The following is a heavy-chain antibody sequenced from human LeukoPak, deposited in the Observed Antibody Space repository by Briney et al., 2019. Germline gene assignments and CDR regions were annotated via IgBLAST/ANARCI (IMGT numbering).Heavy chain of an antibody. D-gene: IGHD3-10*01. CDR3: GGRGF. CDR2: IYASGTT. J-gene: IGHJ4*02. CDR1: GGSICSNC. V-gene: IGHV4-4*09. Sequence: SETLSLTCTVSGGSICSNCWSWIRQPPGKGLEWIGCIYASGTTNYNPSLKGRLTISVDTSNSQFSLTVRSVTAADTAVYYCGGRGFWGQGTLVTVSS.